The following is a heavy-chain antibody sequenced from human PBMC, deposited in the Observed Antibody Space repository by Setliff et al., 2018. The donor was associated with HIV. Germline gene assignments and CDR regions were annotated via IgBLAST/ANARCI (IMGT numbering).Heavy chain of an antibody. Sequence: GGSLRLSCAASGFTFSFAWMTWVRQSPGKGLEWVAVISYDGSYKYYVDSVKGRFTISRDTSKNTLYLQMNSLRAEDTAVYYCAKDSIEASATGYYFDYWGRGTLVTVSS. CDR2: ISYDGSYK. V-gene: IGHV3-30*18. CDR1: GFTFSFAW. D-gene: IGHD6-6*01. CDR3: AKDSIEASATGYYFDY. J-gene: IGHJ4*02.